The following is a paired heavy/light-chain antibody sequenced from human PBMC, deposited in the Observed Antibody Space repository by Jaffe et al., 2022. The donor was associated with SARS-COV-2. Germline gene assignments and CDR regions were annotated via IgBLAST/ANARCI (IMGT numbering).Light chain of an antibody. CDR1: SSDIGAYDY. V-gene: IGLV2-11*01. CDR2: DVT. Sequence: QSALTQPRSVSGSPGQSITISCTGTSSDIGAYDYVSWYQQHPGKAPRLIIYDVTRRPSGVPDRFSGSKSGSTASLTISGLQAEDEADYYCCSYAGTYTYVFGTETKVTVL. J-gene: IGLJ1*01. CDR3: CSYAGTYTYV.
Heavy chain of an antibody. Sequence: QLVQSGAEVKKSGESLKISCKASGFDFTNYWIGWVRQVPEKGLEWMGTIYPSDSDTRYSPSFQGQVTISADKSITTAYLQWRSLRASDTAIYYCARAGTSGTRWFDPWGQGTQVTVSS. CDR3: ARAGTSGTRWFDP. CDR1: GFDFTNYW. J-gene: IGHJ5*02. D-gene: IGHD3-10*01. V-gene: IGHV5-51*01. CDR2: IYPSDSDT.